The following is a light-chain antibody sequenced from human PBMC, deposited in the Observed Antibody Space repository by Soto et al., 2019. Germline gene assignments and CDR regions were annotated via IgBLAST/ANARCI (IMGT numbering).Light chain of an antibody. CDR1: QYISTY. V-gene: IGKV1-39*01. CDR3: QESYSTS. J-gene: IGKJ1*01. Sequence: DIQMTQSPSSLSAYMGDSLTITCRASQYISTYLNWYQQKPGKAPKLLIHVASNLQSGVPSRFSGSGSGTDFTLTISSLQPEDIATYYCQESYSTSFGQGTKVDI. CDR2: VAS.